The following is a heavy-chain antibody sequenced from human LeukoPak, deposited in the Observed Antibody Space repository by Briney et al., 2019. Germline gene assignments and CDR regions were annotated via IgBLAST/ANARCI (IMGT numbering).Heavy chain of an antibody. CDR1: GFTFSNAW. CDR2: ISGSGGST. CDR3: ARVLSGRGSLYDYYYYMDV. J-gene: IGHJ6*03. V-gene: IGHV3-23*01. D-gene: IGHD3-10*01. Sequence: GGSLRLSCAASGFTFSNAWMSWVRQAPGKGLEWVSAISGSGGSTYYADSVKGRFTISRDNSKNTLYLQMNSLRAEDTAVYYCARVLSGRGSLYDYYYYMDVWGKGTTVTISS.